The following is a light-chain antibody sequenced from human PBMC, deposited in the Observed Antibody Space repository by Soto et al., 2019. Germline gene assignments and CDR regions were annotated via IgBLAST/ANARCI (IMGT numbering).Light chain of an antibody. CDR3: QQYDSYPPT. J-gene: IGKJ2*01. CDR2: AAS. Sequence: AIRMTQSPSSFSASTGDRVTITCRASQCISSYLAWYQQKPEKAPKLLIYAASTLQSGVQSRFSGSGSGTDFTITIRCLQSEDFATYYCQQYDSYPPTVGQGTKREIK. V-gene: IGKV1-8*01. CDR1: QCISSY.